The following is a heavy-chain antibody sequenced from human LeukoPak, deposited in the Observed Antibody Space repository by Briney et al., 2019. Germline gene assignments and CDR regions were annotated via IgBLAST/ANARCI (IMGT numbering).Heavy chain of an antibody. Sequence: QSGGSLRLSCAASGFTFSNYAMSWVRQAPGKGLEWVSHISGSGDSTYYADSVKGRFTISRDNSKNTLYLQMNSLRAEDTAVYYCAKKSRASSPPIHWGQGTLVTVSS. J-gene: IGHJ4*02. V-gene: IGHV3-23*01. D-gene: IGHD2-2*01. CDR1: GFTFSNYA. CDR3: AKKSRASSPPIH. CDR2: ISGSGDST.